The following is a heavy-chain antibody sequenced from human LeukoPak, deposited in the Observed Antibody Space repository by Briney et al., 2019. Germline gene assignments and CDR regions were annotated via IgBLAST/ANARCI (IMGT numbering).Heavy chain of an antibody. D-gene: IGHD7-27*01. J-gene: IGHJ4*02. V-gene: IGHV3-64D*09. CDR3: VKMPNWGSGY. CDR1: GFTFSSYA. CDR2: ISGNGGTT. Sequence: GGSLRLSCSASGFTFSSYAMHWVRQAPGKGLEYVSGISGNGGTTSYADSLKGRFTISRDNSKNTLCLQMSSLRAEDTAVYYCVKMPNWGSGYWGQGTLVTVSS.